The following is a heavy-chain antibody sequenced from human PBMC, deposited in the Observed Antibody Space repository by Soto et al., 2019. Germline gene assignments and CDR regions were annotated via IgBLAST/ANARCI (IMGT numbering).Heavy chain of an antibody. D-gene: IGHD5-12*01. CDR1: GYIFTSYW. CDR3: ARVEGYSADERD. Sequence: QVQLVQSGAEVKRPGDSVTVSCKTSGYIFTSYWIHWVRQAPGQGLEWMGLIKPSGGSTTYAQKSQGGVTMTRDTPTSTVYMELRSLKSEDTAVYYCARVEGYSADERDWGQGTLVTVSS. CDR2: IKPSGGST. J-gene: IGHJ4*02. V-gene: IGHV1-46*01.